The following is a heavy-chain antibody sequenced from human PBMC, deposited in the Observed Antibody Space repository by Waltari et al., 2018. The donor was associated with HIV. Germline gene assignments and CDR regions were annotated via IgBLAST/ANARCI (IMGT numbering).Heavy chain of an antibody. D-gene: IGHD2-15*01. V-gene: IGHV3-7*01. CDR1: GFPVRCYS. CDR2: IKQDGSEK. CDR3: ASLYCSGGSCYDY. J-gene: IGHJ4*02. Sequence: EVQLVESGGGLVQPGGSLRLSGAASGFPVRCYSLTWLRQAPGKGLEWVANIKQDGSEKDYADSVKGRFTISRDNAKNSLYLQMNSLRAEDTAVYYCASLYCSGGSCYDYWGQGTLVTVSS.